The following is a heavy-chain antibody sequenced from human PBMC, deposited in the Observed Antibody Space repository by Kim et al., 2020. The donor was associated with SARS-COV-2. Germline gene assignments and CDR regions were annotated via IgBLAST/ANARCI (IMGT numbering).Heavy chain of an antibody. CDR1: GFTFDDYA. J-gene: IGHJ4*02. Sequence: GGSLRLSCAASGFTFDDYAMHWVRQAPGKGLEWVSGISWNSGSIGYADSVKGRFTISRDNAKNSLYLQMNSLRAEDTALYYCAKARIAVAGLFDYWGQGTLVTVSS. D-gene: IGHD6-19*01. V-gene: IGHV3-9*01. CDR3: AKARIAVAGLFDY. CDR2: ISWNSGSI.